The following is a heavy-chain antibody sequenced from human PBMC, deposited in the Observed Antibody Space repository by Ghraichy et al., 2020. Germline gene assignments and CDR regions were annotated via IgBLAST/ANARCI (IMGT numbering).Heavy chain of an antibody. J-gene: IGHJ4*02. D-gene: IGHD5-18*01. CDR2: ISSNGGTT. CDR1: GFTFSSYA. CDR3: VKDSKTAMVIIPH. Sequence: GSLRLSCSASGFTFSSYAMHWVRQAPGKGLEYVSAISSNGGTTYYADSVKGRFTISRDDSKNTLYLQMSSLRAENTAVYYCVKDSKTAMVIIPHWGQGTLVTVSS. V-gene: IGHV3-64D*06.